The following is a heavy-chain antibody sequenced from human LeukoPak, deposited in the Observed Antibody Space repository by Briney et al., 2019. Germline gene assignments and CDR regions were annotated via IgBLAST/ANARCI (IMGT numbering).Heavy chain of an antibody. Sequence: ASVKVSCKASGYTFTGYYMHWVRQAPGQGLEWMGWINPNSGGTNYAQKFQGRVTMTRDTSISTAYMELSRLRSDDAAVYYCARGRITMVRGVHLPPLDYWGQGTLVTVSS. CDR3: ARGRITMVRGVHLPPLDY. J-gene: IGHJ4*02. D-gene: IGHD3-10*01. CDR2: INPNSGGT. CDR1: GYTFTGYY. V-gene: IGHV1-2*02.